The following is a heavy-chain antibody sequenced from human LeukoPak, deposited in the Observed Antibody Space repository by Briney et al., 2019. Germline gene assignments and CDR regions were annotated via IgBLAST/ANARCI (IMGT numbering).Heavy chain of an antibody. CDR2: IKSKTDGETT. CDR3: TTDLGTYYHGSQRLIPIDY. V-gene: IGHV3-15*01. J-gene: IGHJ4*02. D-gene: IGHD3-10*01. Sequence: GGSLRLSCVDSGFTFTNAWMSWVSQAPGKGLEWIGRIKSKTDGETTNYAEPVRGRFTISRDDSKSAVYLQMNSLKIEDTAVYYCTTDLGTYYHGSQRLIPIDYWGQGTLVTVSS. CDR1: GFTFTNAW.